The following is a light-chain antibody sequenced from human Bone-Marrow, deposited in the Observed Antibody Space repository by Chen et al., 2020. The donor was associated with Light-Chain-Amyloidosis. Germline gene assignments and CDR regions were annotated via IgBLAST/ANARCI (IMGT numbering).Light chain of an antibody. Sequence: NFMLTQPHSVSESPGKTVTISCTGSSGSIARKYVQWYQQRPDSAPTTVIYEDKRRPSGVPDWFSGSIESSSNSASLTISGLKTEDEAYFYCQSYDSNNLWVFGGGTKLTVL. V-gene: IGLV6-57*02. J-gene: IGLJ3*02. CDR3: QSYDSNNLWV. CDR2: EDK. CDR1: SGSIARKY.